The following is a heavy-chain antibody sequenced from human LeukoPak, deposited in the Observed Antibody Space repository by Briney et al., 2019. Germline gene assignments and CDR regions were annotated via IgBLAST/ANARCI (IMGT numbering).Heavy chain of an antibody. CDR3: ARVLRGGREKNWFDP. CDR1: GGSISSYY. D-gene: IGHD1-1*01. CDR2: IYYSGST. V-gene: IGHV4-59*08. Sequence: SEPLSLTCTVSGGSISSYYWSWIRQPPGKGLEWIGYIYYSGSTNYNPSLKSRVTISVDTSKNQFSLKLSSVAAADAAVYYCARVLRGGREKNWFDPWGQGTLVTVSS. J-gene: IGHJ5*02.